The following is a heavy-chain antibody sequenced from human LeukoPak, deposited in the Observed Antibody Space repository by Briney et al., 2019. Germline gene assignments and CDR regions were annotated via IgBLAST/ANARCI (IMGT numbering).Heavy chain of an antibody. Sequence: NPGGSLRLSCAASGFTFSACTMYWVRQAPGKGLEWVAHINPDGRDTYYVDSVKGRFTISRDNAQNSMYLQMNSLRVEDTAVYYCTSWGDTTAEYFQRWGQGTLVTVSS. D-gene: IGHD2-21*02. CDR3: TSWGDTTAEYFQR. CDR1: GFTFSACT. J-gene: IGHJ1*01. CDR2: INPDGRDT. V-gene: IGHV3-7*01.